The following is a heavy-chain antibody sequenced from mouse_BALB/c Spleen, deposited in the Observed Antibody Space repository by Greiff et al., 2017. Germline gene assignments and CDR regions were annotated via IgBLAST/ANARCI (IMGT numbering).Heavy chain of an antibody. Sequence: VQLQESGAELARPGASVKLSCKASGYTFTSYWMQWVKQRPGQGLEWIGAIYPGDGDTRYTQKFKGKATLTADKSSSTAYMQLSSLASEDSAVYYCARSATTVVGGFDYWGQGTTLTVSS. CDR1: GYTFTSYW. D-gene: IGHD1-1*01. V-gene: IGHV1-87*01. J-gene: IGHJ2*01. CDR2: IYPGDGDT. CDR3: ARSATTVVGGFDY.